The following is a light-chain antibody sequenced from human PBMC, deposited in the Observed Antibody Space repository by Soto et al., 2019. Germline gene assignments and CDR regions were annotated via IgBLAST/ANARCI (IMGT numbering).Light chain of an antibody. J-gene: IGKJ1*01. V-gene: IGKV3-20*01. CDR3: QQYGNSPWT. CDR2: GAS. CDR1: QSVTSNY. Sequence: EIVLTQSPGTLSLSPGERATLSCRASQSVTSNYLAWYQQKPGQAPRLLIYGASSRATGIPDRISGSGSGTDFPLTINRLESEAFAVYYCQQYGNSPWTFGRGTKVEIK.